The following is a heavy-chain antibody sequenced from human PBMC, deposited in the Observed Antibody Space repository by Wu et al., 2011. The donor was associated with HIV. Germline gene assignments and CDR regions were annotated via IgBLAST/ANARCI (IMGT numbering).Heavy chain of an antibody. D-gene: IGHD5-12*01. Sequence: QVQLVQSGAEVKKPGASVKVSCKASGYTFTTYYMHWVRQAPGQGLEWMGIIIPSGGTTTYAQKFQGRVTMTRDTSTGTVYMELSSLRSDDTAVYYCARDPPGYPYFFDYWAREPWSPSPQ. CDR2: IIPSGGTT. J-gene: IGHJ4*02. CDR3: ARDPPGYPYFFDY. CDR1: GYTFTTYY. V-gene: IGHV1-46*01.